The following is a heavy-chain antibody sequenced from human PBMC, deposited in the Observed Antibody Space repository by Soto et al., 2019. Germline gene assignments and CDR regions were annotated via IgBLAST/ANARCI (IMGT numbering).Heavy chain of an antibody. CDR2: ISYDGSNL. D-gene: IGHD2-8*01. CDR1: GFTFSSYG. J-gene: IGHJ6*02. CDR3: AREQHVVLKYGMDV. V-gene: IGHV3-30*03. Sequence: QVQLVESGGGVVQPGRSLRLSCAASGFTFSSYGMHWVRQAPGKGLEWVAAISYDGSNLYYIDSVKGRFTISRDKSKDTLYLQMNSLRAEDTAVYYCAREQHVVLKYGMDVWGQGTTVTVSS.